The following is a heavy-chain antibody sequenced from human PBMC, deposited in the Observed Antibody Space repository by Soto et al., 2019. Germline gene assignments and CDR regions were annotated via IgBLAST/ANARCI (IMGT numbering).Heavy chain of an antibody. Sequence: QVQLVQSGADVKKPGASVKVSCKASGYTFTSYGISWVRQAPGQGLEWMGWVSAYNGDTKYAQKVQGRVTMTTDTSTSTAYMELRSLRSDDTAVYYCARDKGFEWDCSGGSCFGYWGQGTLVTVSS. CDR1: GYTFTSYG. CDR2: VSAYNGDT. CDR3: ARDKGFEWDCSGGSCFGY. D-gene: IGHD2-15*01. J-gene: IGHJ4*02. V-gene: IGHV1-18*01.